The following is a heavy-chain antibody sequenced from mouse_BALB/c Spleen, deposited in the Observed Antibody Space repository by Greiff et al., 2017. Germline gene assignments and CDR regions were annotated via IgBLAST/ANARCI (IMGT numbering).Heavy chain of an antibody. Sequence: EVHLVESGPGLVKPSQSLSLTCSVTGYSITSGYYWNWIRQFPGNKLEWMGYISYDGSNNYNPSLKNRISITRDTSKNQFFLKLNSVTTEDTATYYCARYGYAMDYWGQGTSVTVSS. V-gene: IGHV3-6*02. CDR2: ISYDGSN. CDR3: ARYGYAMDY. CDR1: GYSITSGYY. D-gene: IGHD1-1*01. J-gene: IGHJ4*01.